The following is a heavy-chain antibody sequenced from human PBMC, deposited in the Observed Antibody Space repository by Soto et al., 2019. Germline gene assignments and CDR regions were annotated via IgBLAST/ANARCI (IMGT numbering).Heavy chain of an antibody. J-gene: IGHJ4*02. CDR1: GFSFSDYS. D-gene: IGHD2-21*02. CDR2: ISSSSDKT. V-gene: IGHV3-48*02. CDR3: ARLPKGSLVTA. Sequence: VGSLRLSCIASGFSFSDYSMNWVRQAPGKGLQWVSYISSSSDKTYYADSVKGRFTVSRDNAKNALFLEMNSLRDDDTATYYCARLPKGSLVTAWGQGTRVTVSS.